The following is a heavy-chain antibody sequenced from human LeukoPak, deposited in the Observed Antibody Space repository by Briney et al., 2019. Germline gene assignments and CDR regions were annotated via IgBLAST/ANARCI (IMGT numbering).Heavy chain of an antibody. CDR3: ATETNGRHYDY. V-gene: IGHV3-21*06. D-gene: IGHD1-14*01. CDR2: IGPTGSDR. J-gene: IGHJ4*02. CDR1: GLTFSTSG. Sequence: GGSLRLSCTASGLTFSTSGFNWVRQAPGKGLEWVASIGPTGSDRYHADSIKGRFTSSRDNANNFLYLQMNSLRAEDTAVYYCATETNGRHYDYWGQGTLLTVSS.